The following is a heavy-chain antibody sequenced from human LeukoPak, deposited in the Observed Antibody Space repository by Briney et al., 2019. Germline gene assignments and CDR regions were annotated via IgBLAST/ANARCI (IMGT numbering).Heavy chain of an antibody. V-gene: IGHV4-34*01. CDR2: SDHSGST. CDR3: ARARGAVAIDY. J-gene: IGHJ4*02. D-gene: IGHD6-19*01. Sequence: SETLSLTCAVYGESFSGYYWSWIRQPPGKGLEWIGESDHSGSTNYNPSLKSRVIVSVDTSKNQFSLKLRSLTAADTAVYYCARARGAVAIDYWGQGTLVTVSS. CDR1: GESFSGYY.